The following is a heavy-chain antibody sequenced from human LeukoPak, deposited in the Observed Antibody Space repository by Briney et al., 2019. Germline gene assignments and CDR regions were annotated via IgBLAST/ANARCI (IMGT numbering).Heavy chain of an antibody. V-gene: IGHV4-30-2*01. J-gene: IGHJ4*02. CDR1: GGSISSGTYS. CDR3: ARVPAAAGYYFDY. CDR2: VYHNGNL. Sequence: SETLSLTSAVSGGSISSGTYSWSWIRQPPGTGLEWIGYVYHNGNLYYNPSLKSRVTISVDRSKNQFSLKLSSVTAADTAVYYCARVPAAAGYYFDYWGQGTLVTVSS. D-gene: IGHD6-13*01.